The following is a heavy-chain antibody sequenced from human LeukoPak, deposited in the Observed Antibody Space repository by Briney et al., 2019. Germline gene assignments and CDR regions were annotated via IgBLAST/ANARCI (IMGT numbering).Heavy chain of an antibody. V-gene: IGHV1-24*01. CDR2: FDPEDGET. CDR3: ATGGLMEYYFDY. J-gene: IGHJ4*02. D-gene: IGHD3-3*01. CDR1: GYTLTELS. Sequence: ASVKVSCKVSGYTLTELSMHWVRQAPGKGLVWMGGFDPEDGETIYAQKFQGRVTLTEDTSTDTAYMELSSLRSEDTAVYYCATGGLMEYYFDYWGQGTLVTVSS.